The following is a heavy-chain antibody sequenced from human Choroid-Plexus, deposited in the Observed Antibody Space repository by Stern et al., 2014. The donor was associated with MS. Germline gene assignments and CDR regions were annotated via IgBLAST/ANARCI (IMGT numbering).Heavy chain of an antibody. J-gene: IGHJ6*02. D-gene: IGHD3-3*01. V-gene: IGHV1-2*02. Sequence: MQLVESGAEVKKPGASVKVSCKTSGYIFTGYYIHWVRQAPGQGLEWMAWINPNTGGTKYAQKVQGRVTMSRDTSIRTAYVELSSLTSDDTAVYYCARDQRGITIFGVVTDYYYLGMDVWGQGTTVTVSS. CDR3: ARDQRGITIFGVVTDYYYLGMDV. CDR1: GYIFTGYY. CDR2: INPNTGGT.